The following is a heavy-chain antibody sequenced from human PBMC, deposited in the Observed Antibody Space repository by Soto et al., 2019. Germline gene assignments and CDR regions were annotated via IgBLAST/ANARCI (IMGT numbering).Heavy chain of an antibody. CDR3: ARVPRYYGSGSYPGGDY. J-gene: IGHJ4*02. CDR2: INHSGST. Sequence: XETLSFTCAVYGWSFSVYYWSWIRKPPGKGLEWIGEINHSGSTNYNPSLKSRVTISVDTSKNQFSLKLSSVTAADTAVYYCARVPRYYGSGSYPGGDYWPQGTLVTVSS. CDR1: GWSFSVYY. D-gene: IGHD3-10*01. V-gene: IGHV4-34*01.